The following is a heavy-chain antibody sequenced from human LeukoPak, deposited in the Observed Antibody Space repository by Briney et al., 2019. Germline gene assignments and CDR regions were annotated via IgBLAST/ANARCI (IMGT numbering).Heavy chain of an antibody. V-gene: IGHV3-11*04. CDR1: GFTFNDYY. Sequence: PGGSLRLSCTGSGFTFNDYYMSWVRQAPGKGLEWLSFISAGGYPIYYADSVRGRFTISRDTAKNSLYLQMNSLRVEDTAVYYCVMTADPPTDHWCQRALVTVSS. CDR2: ISAGGYPI. CDR3: VMTADPPTDH. J-gene: IGHJ4*01.